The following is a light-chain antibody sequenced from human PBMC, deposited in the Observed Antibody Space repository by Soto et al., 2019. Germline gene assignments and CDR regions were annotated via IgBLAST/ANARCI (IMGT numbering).Light chain of an antibody. V-gene: IGKV3-20*01. J-gene: IGKJ1*01. Sequence: EIVLTQSPGTLSLSPGERATVSCRASQSASSSYFACYQHKPVQAPRPLISDASNRAAGIPDRFSGSGSRTDCTLTISRLEPEDVAVYYCQHYTRSVGTFGQGTRVEIK. CDR1: QSASSSY. CDR3: QHYTRSVGT. CDR2: DAS.